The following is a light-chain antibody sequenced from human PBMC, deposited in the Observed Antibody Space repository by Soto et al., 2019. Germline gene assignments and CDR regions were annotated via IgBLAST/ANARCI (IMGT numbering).Light chain of an antibody. V-gene: IGLV4-60*02. CDR3: ETWDSNPRV. Sequence: QSVLTQSSSASASLGSSVKLTCTLSSGHSSYIIAWHQQQPGKASRYLMKLEGSGSYNKGSGVPDRFSGSSSGADRYLTISNLQFEDEADYYCETWDSNPRVFGGGTKVTVL. J-gene: IGLJ3*02. CDR1: SGHSSYI. CDR2: LEGSGSY.